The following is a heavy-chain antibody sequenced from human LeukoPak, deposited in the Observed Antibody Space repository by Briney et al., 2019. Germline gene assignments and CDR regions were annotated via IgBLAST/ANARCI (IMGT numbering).Heavy chain of an antibody. Sequence: GGSLRLSCAASGFTFSSYEKNWVRQAPGKGLEWVSSITNGRTTYYADSVKARFTISRDNAKNSLYLQMNSLRVEDTAVYYFARAKLNGFDIWGQGTMVTVSS. CDR2: ITNGRTT. V-gene: IGHV3-48*03. CDR3: ARAKLNGFDI. J-gene: IGHJ3*02. CDR1: GFTFSSYE.